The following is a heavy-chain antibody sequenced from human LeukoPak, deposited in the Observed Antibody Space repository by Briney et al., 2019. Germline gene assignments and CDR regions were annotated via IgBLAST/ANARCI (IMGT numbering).Heavy chain of an antibody. J-gene: IGHJ5*02. V-gene: IGHV1-69*05. CDR3: ARGNGVVAPENWFDP. Sequence: ASVKVSCKASGGTFSSYAISWVRQAPGQGLEWMGGIIPIFGTANYAQKFQGRVTITTDESTSTAYMELSSLRSEDTAVYYCARGNGVVAPENWFDPWGQGTLVTVSS. D-gene: IGHD2-15*01. CDR1: GGTFSSYA. CDR2: IIPIFGTA.